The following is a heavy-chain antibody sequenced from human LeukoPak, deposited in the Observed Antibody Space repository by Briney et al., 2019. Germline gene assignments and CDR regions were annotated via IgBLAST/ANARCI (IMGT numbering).Heavy chain of an antibody. J-gene: IGHJ5*02. CDR2: INHSGST. D-gene: IGHD3-3*01. CDR1: GGSFSGYY. V-gene: IGHV4-34*01. CDR3: ARDGTYYDFWSGYHSYNWFDP. Sequence: SETLSLTCAVYGGSFSGYYWSWIRQPPGKGLEWIGEINHSGSTNYNPSLKSRVTISVDTSKNQFSLKLSSVTAADTAVYYCARDGTYYDFWSGYHSYNWFDPWGQGTLSPSPQ.